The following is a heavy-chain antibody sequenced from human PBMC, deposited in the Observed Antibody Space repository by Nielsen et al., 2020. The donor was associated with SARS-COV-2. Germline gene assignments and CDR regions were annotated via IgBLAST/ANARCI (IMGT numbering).Heavy chain of an antibody. V-gene: IGHV3-30-3*01. D-gene: IGHD1-7*01. Sequence: SLKISCAASGFTFSSYAMHWVRQAPGKGLEWVAVISYDGSNKYYADSVKGRFTISRDNSRNRLFLQMNSLTYGDSAVYFCAKGGVPTTRSHYSYYYMDGWGKGTTVAVSS. CDR1: GFTFSSYA. CDR2: ISYDGSNK. CDR3: AKGGVPTTRSHYSYYYMDG. J-gene: IGHJ6*03.